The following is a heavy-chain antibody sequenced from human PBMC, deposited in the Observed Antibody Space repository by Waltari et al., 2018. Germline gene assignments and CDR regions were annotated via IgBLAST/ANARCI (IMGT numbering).Heavy chain of an antibody. D-gene: IGHD4-17*01. CDR1: GGSISSHY. J-gene: IGHJ3*02. CDR3: ARVTDYDAFDI. Sequence: QVQLQESGPGLVKPSETLSLTCTVSGGSISSHYWSWIRQPPGKGLEWIGYIYYSGSTNYNPSLKSRVTISVDTSKNQFSLKLSSVTAADTAVYYCARVTDYDAFDIWGQGTMVIVSS. V-gene: IGHV4-59*11. CDR2: IYYSGST.